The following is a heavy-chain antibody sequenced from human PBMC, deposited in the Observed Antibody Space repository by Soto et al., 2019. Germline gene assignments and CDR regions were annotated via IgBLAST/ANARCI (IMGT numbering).Heavy chain of an antibody. CDR3: AKGGRWQLELLAH. V-gene: IGHV3-23*01. Sequence: GGSLRLSCAASGFTFSNYAMSWVRQAPGKGLEWVSAISGSGGSTYYADSVKGRFTISRDNSKNTLYLQMNSLRAEDTAVYYCAKGGRWQLELLAHWGQGTLVTVSS. CDR2: ISGSGGST. J-gene: IGHJ4*02. D-gene: IGHD1-7*01. CDR1: GFTFSNYA.